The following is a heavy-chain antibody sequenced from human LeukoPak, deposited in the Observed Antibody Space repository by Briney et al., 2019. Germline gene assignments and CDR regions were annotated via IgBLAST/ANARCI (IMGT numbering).Heavy chain of an antibody. D-gene: IGHD2-2*01. J-gene: IGHJ6*03. CDR1: GGSISSYY. CDR2: IYYSGST. Sequence: PSETLSLTCTVSGGSISSYYWSWIRQPPGKGLEWIGYIYYSGSTNYNPSLKSRVTISVDTSKNQFSLKLSSVTAADTAVYYCASNNLGYCSSTSCPQYYMDVWGKGTTVTVSS. CDR3: ASNNLGYCSSTSCPQYYMDV. V-gene: IGHV4-59*01.